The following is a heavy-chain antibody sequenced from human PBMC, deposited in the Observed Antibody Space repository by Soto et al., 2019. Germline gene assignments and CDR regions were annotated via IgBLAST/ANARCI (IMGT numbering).Heavy chain of an antibody. V-gene: IGHV4-61*01. J-gene: IGHJ6*02. CDR2: IYYSGST. D-gene: IGHD6-13*01. CDR1: GGSVSSGSYY. CDR3: ARDYGPVEQQPGPYYYYYGMDV. Sequence: SETLSLTCTVSGGSVSSGSYYWSWIRQPPGKGLEWIGYIYYSGSTNYNPSLKSRVTISVDTSKNQFSLKLSSVTAADTAVYYCARDYGPVEQQPGPYYYYYGMDVWGQGTTVTVSS.